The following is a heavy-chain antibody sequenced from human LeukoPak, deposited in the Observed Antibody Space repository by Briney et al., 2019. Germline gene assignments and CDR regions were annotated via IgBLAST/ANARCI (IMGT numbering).Heavy chain of an antibody. J-gene: IGHJ3*02. CDR1: GYTLTELS. V-gene: IGHV1-24*01. CDR3: ATDRGYSYGLDAFDI. Sequence: GASVKVSCTVSGYTLTELSMHWVRQAPGKGLEWMGGFDPEDGETIYAQKFQGRVTMTEDTSTDTAYMELSSLRSEDTAVYYCATDRGYSYGLDAFDIWGQGTMVTVSS. CDR2: FDPEDGET. D-gene: IGHD5-18*01.